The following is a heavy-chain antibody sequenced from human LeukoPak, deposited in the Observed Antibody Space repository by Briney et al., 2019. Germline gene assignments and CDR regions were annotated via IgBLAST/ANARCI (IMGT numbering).Heavy chain of an antibody. J-gene: IGHJ4*02. CDR2: IIPIFGIA. Sequence: SVKVSCKASGYTFTSYAMHWVRQAPGQGLEWMGRIIPIFGIANYAQKFQGRVTITADKSTSTAYMELSSLRSEDTAVYYCASFTMVRGVKGYFDYWAREPWSPSPQ. D-gene: IGHD3-10*01. CDR1: GYTFTSYA. V-gene: IGHV1-69*04. CDR3: ASFTMVRGVKGYFDY.